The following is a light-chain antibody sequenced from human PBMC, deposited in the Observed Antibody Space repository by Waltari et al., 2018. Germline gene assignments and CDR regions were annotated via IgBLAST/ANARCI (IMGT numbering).Light chain of an antibody. J-gene: IGKJ2*01. CDR1: QSVGSY. CDR3: QQRSNWTPHT. CDR2: DAS. Sequence: DIVLTQSPATLSSAPVDAATISCRASQSVGSYLAWYQQKPGQPPSLLIYDASNRATGVPARFRGSGSGTDFTLTISSLEAEDFAVYYCQQRSNWTPHTFGQGARLDIK. V-gene: IGKV3-11*01.